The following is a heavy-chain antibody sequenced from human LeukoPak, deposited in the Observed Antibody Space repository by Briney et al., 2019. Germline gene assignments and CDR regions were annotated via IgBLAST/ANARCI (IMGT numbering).Heavy chain of an antibody. D-gene: IGHD3-3*01. CDR3: AKAGYNFWSGPGGYYYGMDV. J-gene: IGHJ6*02. V-gene: IGHV3-23*01. CDR1: GFTFSSYA. Sequence: GGSLRLSCAASGFTFSSYAMSWARQAPGKGLEWVSAISGSGGSTYYADSVKGRFTISRDNSKNTLYLQMNSLRAEDTAVYYCAKAGYNFWSGPGGYYYGMDVWGQGTTVTVSS. CDR2: ISGSGGST.